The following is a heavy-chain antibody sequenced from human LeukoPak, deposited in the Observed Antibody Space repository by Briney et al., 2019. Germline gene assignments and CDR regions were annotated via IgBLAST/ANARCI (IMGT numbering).Heavy chain of an antibody. V-gene: IGHV3-7*01. J-gene: IGHJ6*03. CDR1: GFTFSSYW. CDR2: IKQDGSEK. Sequence: PGGSLRLSCAASGFTFSSYWMSWVRQAPGKGLEWVANIKQDGSEKYYVDSVKGRFTISRDNAKNSLYLQMNSLRAEDTAVYYCARDGSSSWYPSPYYMGVWGKGTTVTVSS. CDR3: ARDGSSSWYPSPYYMGV. D-gene: IGHD6-13*01.